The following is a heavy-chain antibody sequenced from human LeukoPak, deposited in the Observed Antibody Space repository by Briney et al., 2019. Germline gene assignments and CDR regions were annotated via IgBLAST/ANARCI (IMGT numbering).Heavy chain of an antibody. J-gene: IGHJ3*02. Sequence: SETLSLTCTVSGGSISSYYWSWIRLPPGKGLEWIGYLSKSGNTDYSPSLKSRVTIFGDTSKNQFFLKLSSVTAADTAVYYCARARYVNSFYAFDIWGQGTLVTVSS. CDR1: GGSISSYY. CDR3: ARARYVNSFYAFDI. D-gene: IGHD3-9*01. V-gene: IGHV4-59*01. CDR2: LSKSGNT.